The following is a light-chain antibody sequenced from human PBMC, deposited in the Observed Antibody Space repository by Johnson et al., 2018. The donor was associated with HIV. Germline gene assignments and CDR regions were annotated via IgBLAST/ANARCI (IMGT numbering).Light chain of an antibody. V-gene: IGLV1-51*01. CDR2: DNN. Sequence: LTQPPSVSAAPGQKVTISCSGSSSNIGNNYVSWYQQLPGTAPKLLIYDNNKRPSGIPDRFSGSKSATSATLGITGLQTGDEADYYCGTWDSSLSAVFGTGTKVTVL. J-gene: IGLJ1*01. CDR1: SSNIGNNY. CDR3: GTWDSSLSAV.